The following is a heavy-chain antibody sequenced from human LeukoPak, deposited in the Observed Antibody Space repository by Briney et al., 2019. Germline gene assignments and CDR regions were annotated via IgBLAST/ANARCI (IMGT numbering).Heavy chain of an antibody. CDR3: ARALTTLTYEGY. J-gene: IGHJ4*02. D-gene: IGHD1-1*01. Sequence: GGSLRLSCAASGFTLSNHWMYWVRQAPGKGLVWVSRINIDGSDTRYADSVKGRFIISRDNAKDSLYLQMNSLRAEDTAVYYCARALTTLTYEGYWGQGTLVTVSS. CDR2: INIDGSDT. CDR1: GFTLSNHW. V-gene: IGHV3-74*01.